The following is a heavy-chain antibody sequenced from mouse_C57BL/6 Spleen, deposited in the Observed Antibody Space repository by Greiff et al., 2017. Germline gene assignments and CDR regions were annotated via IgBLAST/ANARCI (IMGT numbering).Heavy chain of an antibody. V-gene: IGHV1-69*01. CDR3: ARSYDGYYGAMDY. Sequence: QVQLQQPGAELVMPGASVKLSCKASGYTFTSYWMHWVKQRPGQGLEWIGEIDPSDSYTNYNQKFKGKSTLTVDKSSSTAYMQLSSLPSEDSAVYYGARSYDGYYGAMDYWGQGTSVTVSS. CDR1: GYTFTSYW. D-gene: IGHD2-3*01. J-gene: IGHJ4*01. CDR2: IDPSDSYT.